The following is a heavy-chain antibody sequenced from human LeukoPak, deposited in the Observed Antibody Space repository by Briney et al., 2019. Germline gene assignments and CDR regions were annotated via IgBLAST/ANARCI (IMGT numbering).Heavy chain of an antibody. V-gene: IGHV1-69*05. J-gene: IGHJ5*02. CDR1: GYTFTSYA. CDR3: ATSGSGRSWDWFAP. CDR2: LTQFFRRT. Sequence: WASVKVSCKASGYTFTSYAMNWVRQAPGQGLEWMGGLTQFFRRTNYTQSFQGRLTISTDESSTTAYMELSSLTTDDTAVYYCATSGSGRSWDWFAPWGQGTLVIVSS. D-gene: IGHD3-10*01.